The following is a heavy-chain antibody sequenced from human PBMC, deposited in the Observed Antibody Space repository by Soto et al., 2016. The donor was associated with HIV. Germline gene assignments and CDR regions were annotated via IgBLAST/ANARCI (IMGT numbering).Heavy chain of an antibody. D-gene: IGHD3-10*01. Sequence: QVQLQQWGAGLLKPSETLSLTCAVYGGSFSGYFWSWVRQPPEKGLEWIGEINHSGSTNYNPSLKSRVTISIDTSKNQFSLKLNSVTAADTAVYYCARLPSGFWGPGTLVTGLL. CDR1: GGSFSGYF. CDR3: ARLPSGF. CDR2: INHSGST. J-gene: IGHJ4*02. V-gene: IGHV4-34*01.